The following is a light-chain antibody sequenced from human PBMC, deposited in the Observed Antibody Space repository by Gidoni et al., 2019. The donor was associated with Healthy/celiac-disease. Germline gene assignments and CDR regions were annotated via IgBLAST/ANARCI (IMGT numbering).Light chain of an antibody. J-gene: IGKJ1*01. Sequence: EMVLTQSPATLSLSPGERATLSCRASQSVSSYLAWYKQKPGPAPRLLIYDASNRATGIPARFSGSGSGTDFTLTIISLEPEDFAVYYCQQRSNWLWTFGQGTKVEIK. V-gene: IGKV3-11*01. CDR2: DAS. CDR1: QSVSSY. CDR3: QQRSNWLWT.